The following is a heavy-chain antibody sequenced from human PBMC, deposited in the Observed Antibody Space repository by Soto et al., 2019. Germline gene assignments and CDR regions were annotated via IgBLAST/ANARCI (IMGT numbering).Heavy chain of an antibody. D-gene: IGHD2-2*01. V-gene: IGHV1-24*01. Sequence: ASVKVSCKASGYNFTSYGIRLVRQAPGKGLEWMGGFDPEDGETIYAQKFQGRVTMTEDTSTDTAYMERSSLRSEDTAVYYCATGAKYQLQNYYYYGMDVWGQGTTVTVSS. CDR1: GYNFTSYG. J-gene: IGHJ6*02. CDR2: FDPEDGET. CDR3: ATGAKYQLQNYYYYGMDV.